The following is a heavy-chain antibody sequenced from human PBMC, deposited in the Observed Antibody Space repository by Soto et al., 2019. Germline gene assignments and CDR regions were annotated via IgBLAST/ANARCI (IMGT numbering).Heavy chain of an antibody. J-gene: IGHJ6*02. D-gene: IGHD2-15*01. CDR1: GGSISSSGYY. Sequence: SETLSLTCTVSGGSISSSGYYWGWIRQPPGKGLERIGNIYYSGSTYYNPSLKSRVTISVDTSKSQFSLKLTSVTAADTAVYYSARLAAAPILVDYYYGMDVWGQGTTVTVSS. CDR3: ARLAAAPILVDYYYGMDV. CDR2: IYYSGST. V-gene: IGHV4-39*01.